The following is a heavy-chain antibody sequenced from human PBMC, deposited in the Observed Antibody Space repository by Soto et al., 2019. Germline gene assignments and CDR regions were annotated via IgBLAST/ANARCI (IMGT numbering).Heavy chain of an antibody. CDR3: AAARGGGGY. J-gene: IGHJ4*02. CDR2: IYSGGYT. D-gene: IGHD2-15*01. CDR1: GFTVSNNY. V-gene: IGHV3-53*01. Sequence: EVQLVESGGGLIQPGGSLRLSCAVSGFTVSNNYMSWVRQAPGKGLEGVSVIYSGGYTAYGDSVKGRFTISRDNSKNPLTFQKNTRRADDTAVDYWAAARGGGGYWGQGTLVTVSS.